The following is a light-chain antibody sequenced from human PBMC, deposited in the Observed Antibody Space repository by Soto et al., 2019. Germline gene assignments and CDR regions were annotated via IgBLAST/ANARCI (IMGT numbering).Light chain of an antibody. J-gene: IGKJ1*01. CDR3: QHYGSSSWT. Sequence: EIVLTHSPCSLSRSAGEIATLSVRASQSVSNNDLVWYQQKPGQAPRLLIYGTSSRATGIPDRFSGSGSGTDFTLSISRLEPEDFAVYFCQHYGSSSWTFGRGTKVDIK. CDR2: GTS. V-gene: IGKV3-20*01. CDR1: QSVSNND.